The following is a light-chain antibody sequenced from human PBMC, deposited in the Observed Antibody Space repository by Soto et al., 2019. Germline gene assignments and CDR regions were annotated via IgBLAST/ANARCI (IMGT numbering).Light chain of an antibody. CDR3: QQSCTNPRT. CDR2: GSS. CDR1: QTVTTF. J-gene: IGKJ3*01. Sequence: DIPMTQSPSSLSASVGDSVTITCRASQTVTTFLNWYQQKPGKAPTLLIYGSSTLHSGVPSRFSGGGSGTDFTRNISGLQPEDFANYYCQQSCTNPRTFGPGTKVDVK. V-gene: IGKV1-39*01.